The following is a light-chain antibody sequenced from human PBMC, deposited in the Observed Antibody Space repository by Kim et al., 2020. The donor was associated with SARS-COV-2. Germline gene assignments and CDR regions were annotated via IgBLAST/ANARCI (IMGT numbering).Light chain of an antibody. CDR1: QSISSY. J-gene: IGKJ1*01. Sequence: ASVGDRVTITCRASQSISSYLNWYQQKPGKAPNLMIYAASSLQSGVPSRFSGSGSGTDFTLTISSLQPEDFATYYCQQSYSTPWTFGQGTKVDIK. CDR2: AAS. CDR3: QQSYSTPWT. V-gene: IGKV1-39*01.